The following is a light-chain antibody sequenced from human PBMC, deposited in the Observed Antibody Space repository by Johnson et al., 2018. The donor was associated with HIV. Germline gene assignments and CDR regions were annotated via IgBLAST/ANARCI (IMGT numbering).Light chain of an antibody. CDR2: DNN. Sequence: QSVLTQPPSVSAAPGQKVTISCSGSSSNIGNNYVSWYQQFPGTAPKLLIYDNNKRPSGIPDRFSGSKSGTSATLGITGLQTGDEADYYCASWDRSLTVGTVFGPGTRVTVL. CDR1: SSNIGNNY. V-gene: IGLV1-51*01. J-gene: IGLJ1*01. CDR3: ASWDRSLTVGTV.